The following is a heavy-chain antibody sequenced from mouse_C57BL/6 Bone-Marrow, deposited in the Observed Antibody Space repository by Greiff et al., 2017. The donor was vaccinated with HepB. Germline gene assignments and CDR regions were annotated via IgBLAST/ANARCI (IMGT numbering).Heavy chain of an antibody. V-gene: IGHV1-55*01. J-gene: IGHJ4*01. CDR1: GYTFTSYW. CDR2: IYPGSGST. D-gene: IGHD1-1*01. CDR3: ARLSHYYYGSRPYAMDY. Sequence: VQLQQPGAELVKPGASVKMSCKASGYTFTSYWITWVKQRPGQGLEWIGDIYPGSGSTNYNEKFKSKATLTVDTSSSTAYMQLSSLTSEDSAVYYCARLSHYYYGSRPYAMDYWGQGTSVTVSS.